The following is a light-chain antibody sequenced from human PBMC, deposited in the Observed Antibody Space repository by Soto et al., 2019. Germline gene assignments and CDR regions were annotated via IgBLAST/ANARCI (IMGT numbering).Light chain of an antibody. CDR3: CSYAGSSTFSYV. CDR1: SSDVGSYNL. Sequence: CVLTQPASVSGSPGQSITISCTGTSSDVGSYNLVSWYQQHPGKAPKLMIYEVSKRPSGVSNRFSGSKSGNTASLTISGLQAEDEADYYCCSYAGSSTFSYVFGTGTKVTVL. CDR2: EVS. J-gene: IGLJ1*01. V-gene: IGLV2-23*02.